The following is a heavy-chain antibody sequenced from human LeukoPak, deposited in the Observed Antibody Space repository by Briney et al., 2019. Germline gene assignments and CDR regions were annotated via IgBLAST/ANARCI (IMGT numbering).Heavy chain of an antibody. CDR1: GFTFSSYG. J-gene: IGHJ4*02. CDR2: ISYDGSNK. V-gene: IGHV3-30*18. Sequence: GGSLRLSCAASGFTFSSYGMHWVRQAPGKGLEWVAVISYDGSNKYYADSVKGRFTISRDNSKNTLYLQMNSLRAEDTAVYYCAKEDGNRRYYDILTGNPDYWGQGTLVTVSS. CDR3: AKEDGNRRYYDILTGNPDY. D-gene: IGHD3-9*01.